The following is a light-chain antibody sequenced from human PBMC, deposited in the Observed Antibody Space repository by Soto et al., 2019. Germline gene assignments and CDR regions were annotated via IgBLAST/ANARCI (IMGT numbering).Light chain of an antibody. J-gene: IGKJ1*01. CDR2: GAT. CDR3: HQYGRSPRGT. V-gene: IGKV3-20*01. CDR1: QSVTDNY. Sequence: EMGMTQSPSTLSVATGGRATLSCRSSQSVTDNYLVWYEHKPGQAPRLLISGATSRATGIADRFSGSGPGTDVTLTISRLEHEDFAMYYCHQYGRSPRGTFGQGTKVDIK.